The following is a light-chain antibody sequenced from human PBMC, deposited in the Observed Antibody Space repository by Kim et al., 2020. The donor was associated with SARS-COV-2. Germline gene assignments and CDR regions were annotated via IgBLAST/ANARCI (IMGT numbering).Light chain of an antibody. CDR2: QDS. CDR3: QAWDSSTV. J-gene: IGLJ1*01. V-gene: IGLV3-1*01. Sequence: SSELTQPPSVSVSPGQTASITCSGDKLGDKYACWYQQKPGQSPVLVIYQDSKRPSGIPERFPGSNSGNTATLTISGTQPMDEADYYCQAWDSSTVFGTGT. CDR1: KLGDKY.